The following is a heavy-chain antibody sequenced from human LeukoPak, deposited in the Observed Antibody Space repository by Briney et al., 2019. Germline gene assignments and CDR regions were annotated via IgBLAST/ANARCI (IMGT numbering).Heavy chain of an antibody. Sequence: ASVKVSCKASGYTFTSYGISWVRQAPGQGLEWMGWISAYNGNTNYAQKLQGRVTMTRDTSISTAYMELSRLRSDDTAVYYCASPTEIYYDSSGYYSNWFDPWGQGTLVTVSS. CDR1: GYTFTSYG. CDR3: ASPTEIYYDSSGYYSNWFDP. J-gene: IGHJ5*02. V-gene: IGHV1-18*01. D-gene: IGHD3-22*01. CDR2: ISAYNGNT.